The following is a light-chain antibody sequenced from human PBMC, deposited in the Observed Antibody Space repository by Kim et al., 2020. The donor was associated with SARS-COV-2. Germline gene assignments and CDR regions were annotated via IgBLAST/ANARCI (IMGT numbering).Light chain of an antibody. CDR2: RNN. Sequence: SVLTQSPSASGTPGQRVTISCSGSSSNIGSNYVYWYQQLPGTAPKLLIYRNNQRPSGVPDRFSGSKSGTSASLAISGLRSEDEADYYCAAWDDSLSGWVFGGGTQLTVL. V-gene: IGLV1-47*01. J-gene: IGLJ3*02. CDR3: AAWDDSLSGWV. CDR1: SSNIGSNY.